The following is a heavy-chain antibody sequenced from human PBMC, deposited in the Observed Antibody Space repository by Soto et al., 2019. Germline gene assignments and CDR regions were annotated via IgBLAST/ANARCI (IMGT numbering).Heavy chain of an antibody. V-gene: IGHV1-69*01. CDR1: GGNFTNSG. CDR2: IIPLFGTT. Sequence: QVQLEQSGAELKKPGSSVKVSCKASGGNFTNSGISWVRRAPGQGLEWMGGIIPLFGTTNYAHKFRGRVTVTADESTGTVYMELNSLRSEDTAMYYCARAHGTSWYNWFDPWGQGTLVTVSS. CDR3: ARAHGTSWYNWFDP. J-gene: IGHJ5*02. D-gene: IGHD6-13*01.